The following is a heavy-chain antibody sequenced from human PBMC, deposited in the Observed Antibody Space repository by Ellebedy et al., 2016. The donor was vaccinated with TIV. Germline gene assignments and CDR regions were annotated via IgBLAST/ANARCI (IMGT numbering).Heavy chain of an antibody. Sequence: SETLSLXXTVSGGSISSGSYYWSWIRQPAGKGLEWIGRIYTSGSTNYNPSLKNRVTMSVDTSKNQFSLKLSSVTAADTAVYYCARESGSGIGGENMDVWGQGTTVTVSS. CDR1: GGSISSGSYY. CDR3: ARESGSGIGGENMDV. CDR2: IYTSGST. V-gene: IGHV4-61*02. D-gene: IGHD3-10*01. J-gene: IGHJ6*02.